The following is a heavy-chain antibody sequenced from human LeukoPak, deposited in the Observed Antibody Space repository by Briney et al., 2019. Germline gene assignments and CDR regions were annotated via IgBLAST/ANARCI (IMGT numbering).Heavy chain of an antibody. CDR2: IYYSGST. J-gene: IGHJ4*02. V-gene: IGHV4-30-4*07. D-gene: IGHD1-26*01. CDR3: ARDSVYSGSSLDY. CDR1: GYSISSGYY. Sequence: SETLSLTCTVSGYSISSGYYWSWIRQPPGKGLEWIGYIYYSGSTYYNPSLKSRVTISVDTSKNQFSLKLSSVTAADTAVYYCARDSVYSGSSLDYWGQGALVTVSS.